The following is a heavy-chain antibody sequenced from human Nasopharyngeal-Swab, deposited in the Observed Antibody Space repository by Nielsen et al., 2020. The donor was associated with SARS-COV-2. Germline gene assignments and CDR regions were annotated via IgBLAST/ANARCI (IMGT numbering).Heavy chain of an antibody. Sequence: GGSLRLSCSASGFTFSSYAMHWVRQAPGKGLEYVSAISSNGGSTYYADSVKGRFTISRDNSKNTLYLQMSSLRAEDTAVYYCVKDLIVVVPAAISDYWGQGILVTVSS. CDR1: GFTFSSYA. V-gene: IGHV3-64D*09. CDR3: VKDLIVVVPAAISDY. CDR2: ISSNGGST. J-gene: IGHJ4*02. D-gene: IGHD2-2*02.